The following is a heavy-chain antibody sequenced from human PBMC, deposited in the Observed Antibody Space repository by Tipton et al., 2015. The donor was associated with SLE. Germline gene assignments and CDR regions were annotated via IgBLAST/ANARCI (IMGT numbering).Heavy chain of an antibody. J-gene: IGHJ3*02. V-gene: IGHV4-38-2*02. CDR2: IYHSGST. CDR3: ARDGDKAMVGGVFDI. CDR1: GYSISSGYY. Sequence: GLVKPSETLSLTCAVSGYSISSGYYWGWIRQPPGKGLEWIGSIYHSGSTYYNPSLKSRVTISVDRSKNQFSLKLSSVTAADTAVYYCARDGDKAMVGGVFDIWGQGTMVTVSS. D-gene: IGHD5-18*01.